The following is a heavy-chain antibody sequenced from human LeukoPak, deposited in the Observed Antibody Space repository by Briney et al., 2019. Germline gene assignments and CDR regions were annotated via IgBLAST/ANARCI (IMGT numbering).Heavy chain of an antibody. CDR3: AANAARITIFGVVPP. CDR1: GFTVSSNY. V-gene: IGHV3-53*01. CDR2: IYSGGST. D-gene: IGHD3-3*01. J-gene: IGHJ4*02. Sequence: PGGSLRLSCAASGFTVSSNYMSWVRQAPGKGLEWVSVIYSGGSTYYADSVKGRFTISRDNSKNTLYLQMNSLRAEDTAVYYCAANAARITIFGVVPPGGQGTLVTVSS.